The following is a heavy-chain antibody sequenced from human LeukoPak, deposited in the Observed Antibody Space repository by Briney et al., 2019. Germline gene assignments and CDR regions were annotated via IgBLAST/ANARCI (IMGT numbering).Heavy chain of an antibody. CDR3: ARLNEYNYGNGY. D-gene: IGHD5-18*01. CDR1: GYTFTNYG. V-gene: IGHV1-18*01. CDR2: ISAYNGNT. Sequence: GASVKVSCKASGYTFTNYGLNWVRQAPGQGLEWMGWISAYNGNTNYAQKLQGRVTMTTDTSTNTAYMELRSLRSDDTAVYYCARLNEYNYGNGYWGQGTLVTVSS. J-gene: IGHJ4*02.